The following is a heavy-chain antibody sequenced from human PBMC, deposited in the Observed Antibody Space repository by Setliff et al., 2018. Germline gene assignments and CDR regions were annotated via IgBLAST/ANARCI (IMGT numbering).Heavy chain of an antibody. J-gene: IGHJ4*02. D-gene: IGHD3-16*01. CDR3: ARDRGGGLYDY. CDR1: EFTFTSHA. Sequence: PGGSLRLSCAASEFTFTSHAMHWVRQAPGKGLEWVASIKQDGSDKYYVDSVKGRFTISRDNAKNSLFLQMNSLRAEDTAMYFCARDRGGGLYDYWGQGTLVTVSS. V-gene: IGHV3-7*01. CDR2: IKQDGSDK.